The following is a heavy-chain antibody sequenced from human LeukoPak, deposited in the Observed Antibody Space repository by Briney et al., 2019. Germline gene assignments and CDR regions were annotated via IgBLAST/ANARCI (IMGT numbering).Heavy chain of an antibody. CDR2: ISSSSITI. D-gene: IGHD2-15*01. CDR3: ARDRGGSYSAIDY. Sequence: GGSLSFSCAASGFTFSSFSLNWVRQAQGKGLKWVSFISSSSITIYYADSVKGRFTISRDNAEKSLYLQMDSLRAEDTAVYYCARDRGGSYSAIDYWGQGTLVTVSS. V-gene: IGHV3-48*04. J-gene: IGHJ4*02. CDR1: GFTFSSFS.